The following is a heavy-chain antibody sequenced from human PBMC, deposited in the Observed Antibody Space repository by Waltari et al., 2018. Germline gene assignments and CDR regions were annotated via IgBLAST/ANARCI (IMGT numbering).Heavy chain of an antibody. CDR1: GGSISSSSYY. V-gene: IGHV4-39*07. J-gene: IGHJ4*02. CDR3: ARDSIVDTDPFDY. D-gene: IGHD5-18*01. CDR2: IYYSGST. Sequence: QLQLQESGPGLVKPSETLSLTCTVSGGSISSSSYYWGWIRQPPGKGLEWIGSIYYSGSTYYNPSLKSRVTISVDTSKNQFSLKLSSVTAADTAVYYCARDSIVDTDPFDYWGQGTLVTVSS.